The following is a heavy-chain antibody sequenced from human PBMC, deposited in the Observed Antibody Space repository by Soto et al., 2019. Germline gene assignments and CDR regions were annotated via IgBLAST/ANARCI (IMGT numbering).Heavy chain of an antibody. CDR2: ISPDGGEK. J-gene: IGHJ1*01. CDR1: GFNFDHYA. Sequence: QIQMVESGGGVVQPGTSLRLSCTTSGFNFDHYAMHWVRQAPGKGLDWVTGISPDGGEKFYADSVKGRFTISRDNSKNTLDVLLKSVTAEDTAIYYCVKTEQSIHPSGRYFHYWCHGTLVTVSS. V-gene: IGHV3-30*18. CDR3: VKTEQSIHPSGRYFHY. D-gene: IGHD3-9*01.